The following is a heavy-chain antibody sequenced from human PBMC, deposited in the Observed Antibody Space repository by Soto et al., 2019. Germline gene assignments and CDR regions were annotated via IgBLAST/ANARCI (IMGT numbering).Heavy chain of an antibody. J-gene: IGHJ4*02. D-gene: IGHD3-10*01. CDR3: VGGQYYFDY. CDR2: ISYDGSDK. Sequence: QVQLVESGGGVVPPGRSLRLSCAASGFPFTSYGIHWVREGPDKGLEWVAIISYDGSDKYYADSVKGRFTISRDNSKNTVYLQMNSLRPEDTALYYCVGGQYYFDYRGQGTLVIVSS. V-gene: IGHV3-30*03. CDR1: GFPFTSYG.